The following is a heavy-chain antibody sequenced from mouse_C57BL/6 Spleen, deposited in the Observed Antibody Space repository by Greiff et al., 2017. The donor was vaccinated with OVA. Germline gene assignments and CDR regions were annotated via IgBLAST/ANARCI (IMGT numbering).Heavy chain of an antibody. J-gene: IGHJ3*01. CDR3: ARRDDGYSLVWFAY. CDR2: ISGGGGNT. Sequence: EVQLVESGGGLVKPGGSLKLSCAASGFTFSSYTMSWVRQTPEKRLEWVATISGGGGNTYYPDSVKGRFPISRDNAKNTLYLQMSSLRSEDTALYYCARRDDGYSLVWFAYWGQGTLVTVSA. V-gene: IGHV5-9*01. CDR1: GFTFSSYT. D-gene: IGHD2-3*01.